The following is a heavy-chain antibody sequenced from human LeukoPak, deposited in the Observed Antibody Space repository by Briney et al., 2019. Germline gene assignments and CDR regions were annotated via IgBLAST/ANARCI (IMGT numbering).Heavy chain of an antibody. Sequence: PGGSLRLSCAASEFSVGSNYMTWVRQAPGKGLEWVSLIYSGGSTYYADSVKGRFTISRDNSKNTLYLQMNSLRAEDTAVYYCAKDRGWELKLFDYWGQGTLVTVSS. CDR1: EFSVGSNY. CDR2: IYSGGST. D-gene: IGHD1-26*01. CDR3: AKDRGWELKLFDY. J-gene: IGHJ4*02. V-gene: IGHV3-66*01.